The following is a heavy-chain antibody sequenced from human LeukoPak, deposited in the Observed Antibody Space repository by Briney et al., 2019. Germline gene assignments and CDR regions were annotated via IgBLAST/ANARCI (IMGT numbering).Heavy chain of an antibody. CDR1: GFTFSSYA. CDR3: AKYLSGDYSLDG. CDR2: ISGSGGST. V-gene: IGHV3-23*01. J-gene: IGHJ4*02. Sequence: PGGSLRLSCAASGFTFSSYAMSWVRQAPGKGLEWVSTISGSGGSTYYADSVKGRFTISRDNSKNTLYLQMSSPRAEDTAVYYCAKYLSGDYSLDGGAQGTLATVPS. D-gene: IGHD4-17*01.